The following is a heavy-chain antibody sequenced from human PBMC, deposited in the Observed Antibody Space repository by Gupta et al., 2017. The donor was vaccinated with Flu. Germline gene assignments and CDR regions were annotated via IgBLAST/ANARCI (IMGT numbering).Heavy chain of an antibody. Sequence: QVQLQESGPGLVKPSQTLSLICTVSGGSMSSGGYYWTWLRQPAGKGLDWIGRIFTSGTTNYYNPSLKSLVTMSVDTSKTQFSLVLTSVTAADTAVYFCARQRNTAVFDYWGQGTLVTVSS. CDR2: IFTSGTT. D-gene: IGHD4-23*01. V-gene: IGHV4-61*02. J-gene: IGHJ4*02. CDR3: ARQRNTAVFDY. CDR1: GGSMSSGGYY.